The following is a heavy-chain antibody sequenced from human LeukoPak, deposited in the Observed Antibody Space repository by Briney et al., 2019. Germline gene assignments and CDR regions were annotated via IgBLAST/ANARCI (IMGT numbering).Heavy chain of an antibody. D-gene: IGHD2-2*01. Sequence: SGPTLVKPTQTLTLTCTFSGFSLSTRGVGVGWIRQPPGKALEWLSLIYWDDDERYSPSLKSRLTITRDTSKNQVVLTMTNMDPVDTATYFCAHIIVMYQPLLSFAFDIWGQGTMVTVSS. J-gene: IGHJ3*02. CDR2: IYWDDDE. CDR3: AHIIVMYQPLLSFAFDI. V-gene: IGHV2-5*02. CDR1: GFSLSTRGVG.